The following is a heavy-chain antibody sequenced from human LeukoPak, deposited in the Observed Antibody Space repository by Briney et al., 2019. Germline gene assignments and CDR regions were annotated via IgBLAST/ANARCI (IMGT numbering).Heavy chain of an antibody. CDR1: GGSISSSNYY. Sequence: SETLSLTCTVSGGSISSSNYYWGWIRQPPGKGLEWIGSIYYSGSTYYNPSLKSRVTISVDTSKNQFSLKLSSVTAADTAVYYCARDFYYGSGSHDYWGQGTLVTVSS. J-gene: IGHJ4*02. CDR3: ARDFYYGSGSHDY. CDR2: IYYSGST. V-gene: IGHV4-39*07. D-gene: IGHD3-10*01.